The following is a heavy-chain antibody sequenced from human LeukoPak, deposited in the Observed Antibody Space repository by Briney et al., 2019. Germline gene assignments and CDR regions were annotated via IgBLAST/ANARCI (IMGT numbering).Heavy chain of an antibody. D-gene: IGHD2-15*01. CDR1: GGSISRYY. Sequence: SETLSLTCTVSGGSISRYYWSWIRQPPGKGLEWIGYIYYSGSTNYNPSLKSRVTISADTSKNQFSLKLSSVTAADTAVYYCARLAVDCSGGSCHLARYIDYWGQGTLVTVSS. CDR2: IYYSGST. V-gene: IGHV4-59*08. CDR3: ARLAVDCSGGSCHLARYIDY. J-gene: IGHJ4*02.